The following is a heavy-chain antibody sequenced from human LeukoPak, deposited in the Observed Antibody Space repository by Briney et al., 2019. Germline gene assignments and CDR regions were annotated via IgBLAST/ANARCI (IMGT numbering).Heavy chain of an antibody. CDR1: GGTFISYA. CDR3: ASPTYGDYGSLRTQGPRSYYYYGMDV. J-gene: IGHJ6*02. CDR2: IIPIFGTA. D-gene: IGHD4-17*01. Sequence: SVKVSCKASGGTFISYAISWVRQAPGQGLEWMGGIIPIFGTANYAQKFQGRVTVTADESTSTAYMELGSLRSEDTAVYYCASPTYGDYGSLRTQGPRSYYYYGMDVWGQGTTVTVSS. V-gene: IGHV1-69*13.